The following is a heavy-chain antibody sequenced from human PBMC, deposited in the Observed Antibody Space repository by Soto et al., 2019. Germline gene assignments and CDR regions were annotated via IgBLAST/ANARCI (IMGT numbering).Heavy chain of an antibody. CDR1: GGTFSSYA. J-gene: IGHJ5*02. D-gene: IGHD5-12*01. V-gene: IGHV1-69*05. Sequence: QVQLVQSGAEVKKPGSSVKVSCKASGGTFSSYAISWVRQAPGQGLEWMGGIIPIFGTANYAQKFQGRVTITXXEXTTXAYMELSSLRSEDTAVYYCARDRGADGSAWRWFDPWGQGTLVTVSS. CDR2: IIPIFGTA. CDR3: ARDRGADGSAWRWFDP.